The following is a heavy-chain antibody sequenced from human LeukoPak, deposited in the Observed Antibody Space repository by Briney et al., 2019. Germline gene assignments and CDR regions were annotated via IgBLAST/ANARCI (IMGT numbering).Heavy chain of an antibody. CDR1: GYTFTGYY. V-gene: IGHV1-2*06. Sequence: ASVKVSCKASGYTFTGYYMHWVRQAPGQGLEWMGRINPNSGGTNYAQKFQGRVTMTRDMSISTAYMELSRLRSDDTAVYYCARDFVQWLVYFDYWGQGTLVTVSS. CDR2: INPNSGGT. J-gene: IGHJ4*02. D-gene: IGHD6-19*01. CDR3: ARDFVQWLVYFDY.